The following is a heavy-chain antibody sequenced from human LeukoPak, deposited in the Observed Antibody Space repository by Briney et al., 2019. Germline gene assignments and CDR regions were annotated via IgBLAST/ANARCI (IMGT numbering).Heavy chain of an antibody. CDR1: GGSFSGYY. D-gene: IGHD6-19*01. CDR2: INHRGST. Sequence: SETLSRNCAVYGGSFSGYYWSWIRQPPGKGLEWIGEINHRGSTNYNPSLKSRVTISVDTSKNQFSLKLSSVTAADTAVYYCASSSGRGAFDIWGQGTMVTVSS. CDR3: ASSSGRGAFDI. V-gene: IGHV4-34*01. J-gene: IGHJ3*02.